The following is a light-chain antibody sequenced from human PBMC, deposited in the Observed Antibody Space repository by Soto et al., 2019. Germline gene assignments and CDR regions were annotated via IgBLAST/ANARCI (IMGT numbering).Light chain of an antibody. Sequence: IVFAPCPGTVYFSAGAVATLSCRAIQSVDSNYLAWYQQKPGQTPRLIIYGASGRADGIPHRFSGSGFGTDFTLTISKVEPEDFAVYYCQQYGTPRSVTFGQGTRLEI. CDR2: GAS. V-gene: IGKV3-20*01. CDR1: QSVDSNY. J-gene: IGKJ5*01. CDR3: QQYGTPRSVT.